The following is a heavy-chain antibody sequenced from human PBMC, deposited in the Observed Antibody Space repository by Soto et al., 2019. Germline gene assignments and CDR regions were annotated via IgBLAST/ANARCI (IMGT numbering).Heavy chain of an antibody. CDR1: GGTFSSYT. CDR3: ARVGDGSYYDFDY. CDR2: IIPILGIA. J-gene: IGHJ4*02. V-gene: IGHV1-69*02. D-gene: IGHD1-26*01. Sequence: QVQLVQSGAEVKKPGSSVKVSCKASGGTFSSYTISWVRQAPGQGLEWMGRIIPILGIANYAQKFQGRVTITADKSTITAYMELSSLRSEDTAVYYCARVGDGSYYDFDYWGQGTLVTVSS.